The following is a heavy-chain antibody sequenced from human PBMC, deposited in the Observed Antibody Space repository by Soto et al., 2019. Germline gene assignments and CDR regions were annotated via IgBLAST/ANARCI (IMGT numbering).Heavy chain of an antibody. CDR2: FHNGGGT. Sequence: PSETLSLTCTVSGDSVSSGSYYWSWIRQPPGKGLEWIGNFHNGGGTDYNPSLKSRVTISVDTSKNQFSLKLSSVIAADTAVYYCARTNSRGHWAAWYWGQGTLVTVS. J-gene: IGHJ4*02. CDR3: ARTNSRGHWAAWY. CDR1: GDSVSSGSYY. V-gene: IGHV4-61*01. D-gene: IGHD3-22*01.